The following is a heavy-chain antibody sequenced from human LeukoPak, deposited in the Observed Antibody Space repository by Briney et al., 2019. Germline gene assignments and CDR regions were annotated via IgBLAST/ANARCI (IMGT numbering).Heavy chain of an antibody. CDR2: IFYSGST. J-gene: IGHJ5*02. V-gene: IGHV4-59*01. CDR3: AREGYCSGGTCSNWFDP. CDR1: GGSISSYY. D-gene: IGHD2-15*01. Sequence: SETLSLTCTVSGGSISSYYWSWIRQPPGKGLEWIGYIFYSGSTNYNPSLKSRVTISVDTSKNQFSLKLYSVTAADTAVYYCAREGYCSGGTCSNWFDPWGQGTLVPVSS.